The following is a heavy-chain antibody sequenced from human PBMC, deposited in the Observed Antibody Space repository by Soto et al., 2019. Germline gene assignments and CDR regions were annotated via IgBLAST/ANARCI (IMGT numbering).Heavy chain of an antibody. CDR3: ARAYSSSYYNWFDP. J-gene: IGHJ5*02. CDR1: GFTFSSYS. Sequence: VGSLRLSCAASGFTFSSYSMNWVRQAPGKGLEWVSYISSSSSTIYYADSVKGRFTISRDNAKNSLYLQMNSLRDEDTAVYYCARAYSSSYYNWFDPWGQGTLVTVSS. D-gene: IGHD6-13*01. CDR2: ISSSSSTI. V-gene: IGHV3-48*02.